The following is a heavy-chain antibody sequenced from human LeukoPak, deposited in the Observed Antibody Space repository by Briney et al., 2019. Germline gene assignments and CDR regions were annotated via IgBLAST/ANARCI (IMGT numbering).Heavy chain of an antibody. J-gene: IGHJ4*02. CDR1: GYTLTELS. D-gene: IGHD3-22*01. CDR2: FDPEDGET. V-gene: IGHV1-24*01. Sequence: ASVKVSCKVSGYTLTELSMHWVRQAPGKGLEWMGGFDPEDGETIYAQKFQGRVTMTEDTSTDTAYMELSSLRSEDTAVYYCATRRYYDSSGYYWGYFDYWGQGTLVTVSS. CDR3: ATRRYYDSSGYYWGYFDY.